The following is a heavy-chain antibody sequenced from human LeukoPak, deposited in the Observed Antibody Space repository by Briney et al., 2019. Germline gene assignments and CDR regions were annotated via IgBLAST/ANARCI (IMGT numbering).Heavy chain of an antibody. CDR1: GFTLTSFY. D-gene: IGHD3-22*01. CDR2: ISGSGAST. Sequence: GGSLRPSCAASGFTLTSFYMTCGRQAPGKGLEWVSTISGSGASTYYADSVKGRFTISRDNSKNTLYLQMNSLRAEDAAVYYCAKGPDSSGCGYHYGMVVWGQGTTVTVSS. V-gene: IGHV3-23*01. J-gene: IGHJ6*02. CDR3: AKGPDSSGCGYHYGMVV.